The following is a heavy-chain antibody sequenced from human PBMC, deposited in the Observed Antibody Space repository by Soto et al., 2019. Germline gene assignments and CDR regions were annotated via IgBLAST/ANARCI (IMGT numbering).Heavy chain of an antibody. D-gene: IGHD5-12*01. Sequence: GGSLRLSCAASGFTFSNAWMSWVRQAPGKGLEWVGRIKSKTDGGTTDYAAPVKGRFTISRDDSKNTLYLQMNSLKTEDTAVYYCTTGGLGVNIVATIKYFQHWGQGTLVTVSS. V-gene: IGHV3-15*01. J-gene: IGHJ1*01. CDR1: GFTFSNAW. CDR2: IKSKTDGGTT. CDR3: TTGGLGVNIVATIKYFQH.